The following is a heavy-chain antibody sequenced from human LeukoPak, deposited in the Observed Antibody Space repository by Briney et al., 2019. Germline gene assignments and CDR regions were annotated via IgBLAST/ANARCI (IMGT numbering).Heavy chain of an antibody. V-gene: IGHV3-9*01. Sequence: GGSLRLSCAASGFTFDDYAMHWVRQAPGKGLEWVSGISWNSDNIGYADSVKGRFTISRDNAKNSLYLQMNSLRAEDTAVYYCARDLDSYGSYWGQGTLVTVSS. CDR2: ISWNSDNI. J-gene: IGHJ4*02. CDR1: GFTFDDYA. CDR3: ARDLDSYGSY. D-gene: IGHD5-18*01.